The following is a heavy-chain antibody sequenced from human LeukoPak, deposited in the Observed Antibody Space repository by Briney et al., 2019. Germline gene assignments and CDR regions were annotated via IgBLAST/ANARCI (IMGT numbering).Heavy chain of an antibody. CDR2: ISGSGGST. D-gene: IGHD6-13*01. CDR1: GFTFSNYA. Sequence: PGGSLRLSCAASGFTFSNYAMSWVRQAPGKGLEWVSAISGSGGSTYYADSVKGRFTISRDNSKNTLYLQMNSLRAEDTAVYYCAKGGSGGIAAAGFFDYWGQGTLVTVSS. J-gene: IGHJ4*02. V-gene: IGHV3-23*01. CDR3: AKGGSGGIAAAGFFDY.